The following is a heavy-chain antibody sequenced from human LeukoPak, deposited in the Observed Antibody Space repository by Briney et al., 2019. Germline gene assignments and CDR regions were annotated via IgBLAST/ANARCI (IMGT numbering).Heavy chain of an antibody. Sequence: GGSLRLSCAASGFTFSSYAMTWVRQAPGKGLEWVSGISGSGGATYSADSVKGRFTISRDNPKNTLYLQMNSLRAEDTAVYYCAKDRYGSGIYPLFDYWGQGTLVTVSS. V-gene: IGHV3-23*01. D-gene: IGHD3-10*01. CDR2: ISGSGGAT. CDR3: AKDRYGSGIYPLFDY. CDR1: GFTFSSYA. J-gene: IGHJ4*02.